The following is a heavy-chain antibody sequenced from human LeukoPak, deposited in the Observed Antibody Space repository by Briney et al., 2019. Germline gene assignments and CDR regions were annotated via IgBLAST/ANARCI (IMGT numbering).Heavy chain of an antibody. CDR1: GYTFTSYG. Sequence: PRASVKVSCKASGYTFTSYGISWVRQAPGQGLEWMGWISAYNGNTDYAQKLQGRVTMTTDTSTSTAYMELRSLRSDDTAVYYCARDYDFWSGFGRDKDFDYWGQGTLVTVSS. CDR2: ISAYNGNT. CDR3: ARDYDFWSGFGRDKDFDY. J-gene: IGHJ4*02. V-gene: IGHV1-18*01. D-gene: IGHD3-3*01.